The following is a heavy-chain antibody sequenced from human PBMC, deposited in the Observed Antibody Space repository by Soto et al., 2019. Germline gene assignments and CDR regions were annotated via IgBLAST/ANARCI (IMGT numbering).Heavy chain of an antibody. CDR3: ARGSVATIADY. J-gene: IGHJ4*02. CDR1: GGSFSGYY. V-gene: IGHV4-34*01. CDR2: INHSGST. Sequence: SETLSFTCAVYGGSFSGYYWSWIRQPPGKGLEWIGEINHSGSTNYNPSLKSRVTISVDTSKNQFSLKLSSVTAADTAVYYCARGSVATIADYWGQGTLVTVSS. D-gene: IGHD5-12*01.